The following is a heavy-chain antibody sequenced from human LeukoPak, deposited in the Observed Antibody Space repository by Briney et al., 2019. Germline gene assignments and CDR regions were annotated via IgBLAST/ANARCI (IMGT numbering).Heavy chain of an antibody. Sequence: SETLSLTCAVYGGSFCGYYWSWIRQPPGKGLEWIGEINHSGSTNYNPSLKSRVTISVDTSKNQFSLKLSSVTAADTAVYYCARQITYYDILTGYQYYFDYWGQGTLVTVSS. J-gene: IGHJ4*02. V-gene: IGHV4-34*01. CDR3: ARQITYYDILTGYQYYFDY. CDR1: GGSFCGYY. D-gene: IGHD3-9*01. CDR2: INHSGST.